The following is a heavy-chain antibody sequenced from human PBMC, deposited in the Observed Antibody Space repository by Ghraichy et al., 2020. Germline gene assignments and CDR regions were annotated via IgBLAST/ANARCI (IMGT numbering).Heavy chain of an antibody. CDR1: EFTFSSHA. Sequence: LSLTCAASEFTFSSHAMSWVRQALGKGLEWVSSVSGSGDTTYHADSLKGRLTISRDNSKNTLYLQMNSLRVEDTAVYYCAKNYDGTGYYPSDAFDIWGQGTMVTVSS. J-gene: IGHJ3*02. D-gene: IGHD3-22*01. CDR2: VSGSGDTT. CDR3: AKNYDGTGYYPSDAFDI. V-gene: IGHV3-23*01.